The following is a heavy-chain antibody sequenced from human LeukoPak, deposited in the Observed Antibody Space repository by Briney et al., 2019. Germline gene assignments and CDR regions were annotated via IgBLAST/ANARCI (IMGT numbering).Heavy chain of an antibody. Sequence: GGSLRLSCVASGFIFSHYGMHWVRQAPGKGLEWVAVIWGDGSNRFYAGSVKGRFTISRDNSQNTVILQMNSLRAEDTAMYYCARDAQRGFDYSNSLKYWGHGILVTVSS. CDR1: GFIFSHYG. V-gene: IGHV3-33*01. D-gene: IGHD4-11*01. CDR3: ARDAQRGFDYSNSLKY. CDR2: IWGDGSNR. J-gene: IGHJ4*01.